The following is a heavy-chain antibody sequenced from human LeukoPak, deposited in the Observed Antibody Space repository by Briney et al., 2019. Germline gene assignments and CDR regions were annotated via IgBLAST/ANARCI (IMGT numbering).Heavy chain of an antibody. CDR2: ISGSGGST. J-gene: IGHJ4*02. Sequence: GGSLRLSCAASGFTFSSYAMSWVRQAPGKGLEWVSAISGSGGSTYYADSVKGRFTISRDNSKNTLYLQMNSLRAENTAVYYCAKGAGSGWYRFLFDYWGQGTLVTVSS. CDR3: AKGAGSGWYRFLFDY. D-gene: IGHD6-19*01. V-gene: IGHV3-23*01. CDR1: GFTFSSYA.